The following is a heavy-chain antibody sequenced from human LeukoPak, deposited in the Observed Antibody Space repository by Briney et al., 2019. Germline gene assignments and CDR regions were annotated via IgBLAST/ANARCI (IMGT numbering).Heavy chain of an antibody. CDR1: GFTFGNYA. D-gene: IGHD6-19*01. J-gene: IGHJ4*02. Sequence: GGSLRLSCAASGFTFGNYAMRWVRQAPGKGLEWVSGISGSGDSTYYADSVKGRFTISRDNSKNTLYLQMNSLRAEDTAVYYCARRSGIAVAGAFDYWGQGTLVTVSS. CDR3: ARRSGIAVAGAFDY. V-gene: IGHV3-23*01. CDR2: ISGSGDST.